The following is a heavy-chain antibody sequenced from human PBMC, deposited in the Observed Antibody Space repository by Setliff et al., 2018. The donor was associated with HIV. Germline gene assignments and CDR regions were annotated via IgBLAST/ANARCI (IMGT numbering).Heavy chain of an antibody. CDR3: ARGGGITWRSYSFDY. CDR2: INHSGNT. CDR1: GGSFTGYY. J-gene: IGHJ4*01. Sequence: SETLSLTCAVSGGSFTGYYWSWIRQTPGKGLEWIAEINHSGNTNYNPSLKSRVTISVVTSKSHFSLKMTSVTAADTAIYFCARGGGITWRSYSFDYWGHGTLVTVSS. V-gene: IGHV4-34*01. D-gene: IGHD3-10*01.